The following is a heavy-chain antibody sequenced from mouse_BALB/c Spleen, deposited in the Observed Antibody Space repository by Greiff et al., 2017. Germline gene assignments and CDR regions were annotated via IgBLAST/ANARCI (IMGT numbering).Heavy chain of an antibody. J-gene: IGHJ2*01. CDR2: IDPANGNT. D-gene: IGHD4-1*02. V-gene: IGHV14-3*02. Sequence: EVKVVDSGAELVKPGASVKMSCTASGFNIKDTYMHWVKQRPEQGLEWIGRIDPANGNTKYDPKFQGKATITADTSSNTSYLQLSSLTSEDTAVYYCARPQLGRPYRGQGTTLTVSS. CDR1: GFNIKDTY. CDR3: ARPQLGRPY.